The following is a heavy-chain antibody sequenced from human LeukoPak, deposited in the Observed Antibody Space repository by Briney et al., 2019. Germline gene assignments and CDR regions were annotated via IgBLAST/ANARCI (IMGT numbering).Heavy chain of an antibody. CDR1: GFTFSSYA. CDR2: IGGSGGSI. V-gene: IGHV3-23*01. CDR3: AKDAPRWDAPPKLHEH. J-gene: IGHJ1*01. D-gene: IGHD1-26*01. Sequence: GGSLRLSCAASGFTFSSYAMSWVRQAPGKGLEWVSGIGGSGGSIYYADSVKGRFTISRDNSKNTLYLQMNSLRAEDTAIYYCAKDAPRWDAPPKLHEHWGQGTLVTVSS.